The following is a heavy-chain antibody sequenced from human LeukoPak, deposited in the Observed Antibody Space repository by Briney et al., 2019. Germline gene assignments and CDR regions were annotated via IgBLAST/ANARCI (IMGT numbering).Heavy chain of an antibody. V-gene: IGHV5-51*01. CDR1: GYSFTNYW. Sequence: GESLKISCKGSGYSFTNYWIGWVRQMPGKGLEWMGIIYPGDSDTRYSPSFQGQVTISADKSISTAYLQWSSLKASDTAMYYCARYYDYVWGTNYYYYGMDVWGQGTTVTVSS. CDR3: ARYYDYVWGTNYYYYGMDV. CDR2: IYPGDSDT. J-gene: IGHJ6*02. D-gene: IGHD3-16*01.